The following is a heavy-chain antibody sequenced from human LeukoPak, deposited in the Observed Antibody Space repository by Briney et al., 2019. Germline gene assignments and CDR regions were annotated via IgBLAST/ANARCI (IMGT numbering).Heavy chain of an antibody. CDR1: GFTFTNAW. Sequence: GGSLRLSCAASGFTFTNAWMTWVRQAPGKGPEWVGRIKSQTDGGTTTYTAPVQGRFTISRDDSKNTLYLQTDSLKTEDTAVYYCTTYKPQPSGGLFDYWGQGTLVTVSS. CDR3: TTYKPQPSGGLFDY. V-gene: IGHV3-15*01. CDR2: IKSQTDGGTT. D-gene: IGHD2-15*01. J-gene: IGHJ4*02.